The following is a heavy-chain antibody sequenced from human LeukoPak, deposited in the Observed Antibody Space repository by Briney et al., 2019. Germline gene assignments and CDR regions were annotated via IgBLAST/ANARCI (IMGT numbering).Heavy chain of an antibody. CDR1: GGSISSHY. J-gene: IGHJ6*03. CDR3: ARESGDFWSGSEYYYYYYMDV. CDR2: IYYSGST. Sequence: PSETLSLTCTVSGGSISSHYWSWIRQPPGKGLEWIGYIYYSGSTNYNPSLKSRVTISVDTSKNQFPLKLSSVTAADTAVYYCARESGDFWSGSEYYYYYYMDVWGKGTTVTVSS. V-gene: IGHV4-59*11. D-gene: IGHD3-3*01.